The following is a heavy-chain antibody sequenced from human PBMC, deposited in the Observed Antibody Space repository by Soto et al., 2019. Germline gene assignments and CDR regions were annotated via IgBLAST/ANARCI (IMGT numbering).Heavy chain of an antibody. Sequence: QVQLQESGPGLVKPSGTLSLTCAVSSGSISSSNWWSWVRQPPGKGLERIGEIYHSGSTNYNPSLKSRVTISVDKSKNQFSLKLSSVTAADTAVYYGARLRGYCSSTSCYGEFDYLGQGTLVTVSS. CDR1: SGSISSSNW. V-gene: IGHV4-4*02. J-gene: IGHJ4*02. CDR3: ARLRGYCSSTSCYGEFDY. CDR2: IYHSGST. D-gene: IGHD2-2*01.